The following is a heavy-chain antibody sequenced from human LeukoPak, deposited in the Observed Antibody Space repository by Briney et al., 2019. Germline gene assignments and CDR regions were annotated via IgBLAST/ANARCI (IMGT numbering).Heavy chain of an antibody. Sequence: GGSLRLSCAASGFTFSSYAMNWVRQAPGKGLEWVSAISGSGSSTYYADSVKGRFTISRDNSKNTVYLQMNSLRAEDTAVYYCATVGAMGDYYFDCWGQETRVTVS. CDR3: ATVGAMGDYYFDC. CDR2: ISGSGSST. V-gene: IGHV3-23*01. CDR1: GFTFSSYA. D-gene: IGHD3-16*01. J-gene: IGHJ4*02.